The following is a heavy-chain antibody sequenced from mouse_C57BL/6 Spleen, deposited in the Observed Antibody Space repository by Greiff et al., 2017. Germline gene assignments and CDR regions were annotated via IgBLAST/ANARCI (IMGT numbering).Heavy chain of an antibody. CDR1: GYTFTSYW. Sequence: QVQLQQPGAELVKPGASVKLSCKASGYTFTSYWMHWVKQRPGQGLEWIGMIHPNSGSTNYNEKFKSKATLTVDKSSSTAYMQLSSLTSEDSAVYYCASEDYGEGYAMDYWGQGASVTVSS. CDR2: IHPNSGST. V-gene: IGHV1-64*01. D-gene: IGHD1-1*01. CDR3: ASEDYGEGYAMDY. J-gene: IGHJ4*01.